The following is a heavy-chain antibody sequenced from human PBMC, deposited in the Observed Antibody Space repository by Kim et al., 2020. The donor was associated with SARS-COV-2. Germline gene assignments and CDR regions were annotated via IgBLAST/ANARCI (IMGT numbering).Heavy chain of an antibody. Sequence: PSETLSLTCTVSGGSISSSSYYWGWIRQPPGKGLEWIGSIYYSGSTYYNPSLKSRVTISVDTSKNQFSLKLSSVTAADTAVYYCAPAGYCSGGSCYGYFDYWGQGTLVTVSS. CDR1: GGSISSSSYY. J-gene: IGHJ4*02. D-gene: IGHD2-15*01. V-gene: IGHV4-39*01. CDR3: APAGYCSGGSCYGYFDY. CDR2: IYYSGST.